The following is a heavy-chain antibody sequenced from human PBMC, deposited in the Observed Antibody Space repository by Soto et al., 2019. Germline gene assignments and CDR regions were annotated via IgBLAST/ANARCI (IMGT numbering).Heavy chain of an antibody. V-gene: IGHV3-74*01. Sequence: EVQLVESGGGLVQPGGSLRLSCEVSGFIFSSYWMHWVRQVPGKGLVWVSRTNEDGSITNYAASVRGRFTISRDNAKNALYLEMTILRVEDTAVYYCTRDMGGRGGYWGQGTLVTVSS. CDR2: TNEDGSIT. CDR3: TRDMGGRGGY. D-gene: IGHD3-16*01. J-gene: IGHJ4*02. CDR1: GFIFSSYW.